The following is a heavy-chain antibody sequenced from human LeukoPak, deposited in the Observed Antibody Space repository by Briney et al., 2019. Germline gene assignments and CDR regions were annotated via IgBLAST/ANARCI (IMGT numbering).Heavy chain of an antibody. J-gene: IGHJ4*02. CDR3: AKSGYNRFDY. Sequence: GGSLRLSCAASGFTFSSYGMSWVRQAPGKGLEWVSALSGSGGRTYYADSVKGRFTISRDNSKNTLYLQMNSLRAEDTALYFCAKSGYNRFDYWGQGTLVTVSS. D-gene: IGHD5-24*01. CDR2: LSGSGGRT. CDR1: GFTFSSYG. V-gene: IGHV3-23*01.